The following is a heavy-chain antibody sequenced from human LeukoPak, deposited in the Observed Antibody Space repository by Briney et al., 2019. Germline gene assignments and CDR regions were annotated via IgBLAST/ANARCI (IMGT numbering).Heavy chain of an antibody. D-gene: IGHD3-22*01. CDR1: GYSFTSYW. CDR2: IYPGDSDT. V-gene: IGHV5-51*01. Sequence: AGESLKISCKGSGYSFTSYWIVWVRQMPGKGLEWMGIIYPGDSDTRYSPSFQGQVTISADKSISTAYLQWSSLKASDTAMYYCARRVEDYYDSSGYYYSNWGPRTLVTVSS. CDR3: ARRVEDYYDSSGYYYSN. J-gene: IGHJ4*02.